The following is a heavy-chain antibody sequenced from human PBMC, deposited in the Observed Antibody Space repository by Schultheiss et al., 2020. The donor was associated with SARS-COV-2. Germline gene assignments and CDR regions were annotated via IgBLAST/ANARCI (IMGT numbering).Heavy chain of an antibody. J-gene: IGHJ4*02. CDR2: ISGSGGST. V-gene: IGHV3-23*01. CDR1: GFTFSTYV. CDR3: AREVPYSSSSLGGFDY. Sequence: GGSLRLSCAASGFTFSTYVMTWARQAPGKGLEWVSAISGSGGSTYYADSVKGRFTISRDNAKNTLYLQMNSLRADDTAVYYCAREVPYSSSSLGGFDYWGQGTLVTVSS. D-gene: IGHD6-6*01.